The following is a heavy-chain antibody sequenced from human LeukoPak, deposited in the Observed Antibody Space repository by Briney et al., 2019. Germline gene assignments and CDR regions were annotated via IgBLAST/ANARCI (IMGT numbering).Heavy chain of an antibody. Sequence: GGSRRLSCAASGFTFNSYAMSWVRQAPGKGLEWVSAISGSGGSTYYADSVKGRFTISRDNSKNTLYLQMNSLRAEDTAVYYCAKDRGDILDQELDYWGQGTLVTVSS. V-gene: IGHV3-23*01. CDR1: GFTFNSYA. CDR2: ISGSGGST. CDR3: AKDRGDILDQELDY. D-gene: IGHD3-10*01. J-gene: IGHJ4*02.